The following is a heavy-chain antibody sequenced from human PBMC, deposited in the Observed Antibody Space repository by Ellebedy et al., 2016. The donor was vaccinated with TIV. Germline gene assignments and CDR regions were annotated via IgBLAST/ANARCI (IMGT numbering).Heavy chain of an antibody. CDR3: AKVTSYSSSWYQGLDV. V-gene: IGHV3-23*01. D-gene: IGHD6-13*01. J-gene: IGHJ6*02. CDR1: GFSFSSYA. CDR2: ISGSGGST. Sequence: GESLKISCAASGFSFSSYAMSWVRQAPGKGLEWVSGISGSGGSTYYADSVKGRLTISRDFSKNTLYLQINSLRAEDTAVYYCAKVTSYSSSWYQGLDVWGQGTTVTVSS.